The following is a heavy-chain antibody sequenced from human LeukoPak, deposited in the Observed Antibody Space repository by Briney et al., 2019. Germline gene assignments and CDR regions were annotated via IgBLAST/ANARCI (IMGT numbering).Heavy chain of an antibody. J-gene: IGHJ4*02. CDR1: GFTFRSYT. D-gene: IGHD2-8*02. CDR2: ASGSESRT. V-gene: IGHV3-23*01. Sequence: GGSLRLSCVSSGFTFRSYTMSWVRQAPGKGLEWVSSASGSESRTYYADSVKGRFTISRDNSKNTMYLQMNSLRAEDAALYYCAKTVVSTGWNYFDYWGQGTLVTVSS. CDR3: AKTVVSTGWNYFDY.